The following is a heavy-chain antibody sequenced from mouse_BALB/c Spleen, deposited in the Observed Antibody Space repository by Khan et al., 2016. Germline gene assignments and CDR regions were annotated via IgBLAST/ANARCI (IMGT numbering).Heavy chain of an antibody. V-gene: IGHV3-2*02. CDR1: GYSIISDYA. J-gene: IGHJ3*01. D-gene: IGHD2-1*01. CDR3: ASSGFNYASFSY. Sequence: EVQLQESGPGLVKPSQSLSPTCTVTGYSIISDYAWNWIRQFPGDKLEWMGYITYSGSTTYNPSLKSRISITRDTSKNQFFLQLSSVTPADTATFYCASSGFNYASFSYWGQGTLVTVSA. CDR2: ITYSGST.